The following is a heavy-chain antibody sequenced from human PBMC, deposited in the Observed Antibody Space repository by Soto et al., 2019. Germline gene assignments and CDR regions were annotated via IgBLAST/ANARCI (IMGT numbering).Heavy chain of an antibody. CDR1: GGSISSSSYY. CDR3: ARKPTYCSGGSCYLYYYHGMDV. Sequence: SETLSLTCTVSGGSISSSSYYWGWIRQPPGKGLEWIGSIYYSGSTYYNPSLKSRVTISVDTSKNQFSLKLSSVTAADTAVYYCARKPTYCSGGSCYLYYYHGMDVWGQGTTVTVSS. CDR2: IYYSGST. V-gene: IGHV4-39*01. D-gene: IGHD2-15*01. J-gene: IGHJ6*02.